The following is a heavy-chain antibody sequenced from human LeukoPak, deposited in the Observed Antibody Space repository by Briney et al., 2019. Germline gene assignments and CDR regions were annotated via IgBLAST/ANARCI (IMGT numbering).Heavy chain of an antibody. CDR3: ARDLNDYYGSGKYYYYGMDV. CDR1: GFTFSSYS. CDR2: ISSSSSYI. D-gene: IGHD3-10*01. Sequence: GGSLRLSCAASGFTFSSYSMNWVRQAPGKGLEWVSSISSSSSYIYYADSEKGRFTISRDNAKNSLYLQMNSLRAEDTAVYYCARDLNDYYGSGKYYYYGMDVWGQGTTVTVSS. J-gene: IGHJ6*02. V-gene: IGHV3-21*01.